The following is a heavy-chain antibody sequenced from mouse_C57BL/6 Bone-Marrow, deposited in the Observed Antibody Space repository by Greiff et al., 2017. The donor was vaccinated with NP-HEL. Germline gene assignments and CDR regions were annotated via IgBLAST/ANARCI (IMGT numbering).Heavy chain of an antibody. Sequence: QVQLQQPGAELVKPGASVKLSCKASGYTFTSYWMHWVKQRPGQGLEWIGMIHPNSGSTNYNEKFKSKATLTVDKSSSTAYMQLSSLTSEDSAVYYCAREGGYGSRYFDVWGTGTTVTVSS. CDR1: GYTFTSYW. CDR2: IHPNSGST. D-gene: IGHD1-1*01. CDR3: AREGGYGSRYFDV. J-gene: IGHJ1*03. V-gene: IGHV1-64*01.